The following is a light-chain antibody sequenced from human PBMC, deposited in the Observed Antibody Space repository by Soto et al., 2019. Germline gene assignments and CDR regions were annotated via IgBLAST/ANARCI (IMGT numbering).Light chain of an antibody. CDR3: QLRSNWPPALT. J-gene: IGKJ4*01. Sequence: EIVLTQSPATVSLSPGERATLSCRASQSISSYLAWYQQKPGQAPRLLIYDASNRATGIPARFSGSGSGTDFTLTISSLEPEDFAVYYCQLRSNWPPALTFGGGTKVDIK. V-gene: IGKV3-11*01. CDR2: DAS. CDR1: QSISSY.